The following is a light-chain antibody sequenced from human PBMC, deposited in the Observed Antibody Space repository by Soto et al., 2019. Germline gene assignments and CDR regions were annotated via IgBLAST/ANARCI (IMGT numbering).Light chain of an antibody. V-gene: IGKV3-11*01. CDR3: QQRSTWPRSIT. CDR2: DAS. CDR1: QSVSSY. Sequence: EIVLTQSPATLSLSPGERATLSCRASQSVSSYLAWYQQTPGQAPRLLIYDASNRATGIPARFSGSGSGTDVARTISSLEPEDFAVYHCQQRSTWPRSITFGHGTRLEIK. J-gene: IGKJ5*01.